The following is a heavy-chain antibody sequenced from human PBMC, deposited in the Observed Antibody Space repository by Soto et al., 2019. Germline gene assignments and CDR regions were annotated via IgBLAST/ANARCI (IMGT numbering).Heavy chain of an antibody. D-gene: IGHD2-21*02. CDR1: GFTFKIYA. CDR2: ISFDGDKK. CDR3: AREAAIGNRYSDYAVDV. Sequence: QAQLVESGGGVVQPGKSLRLSCAASGFTFKIYALHWVRQAPGKGLEWVSVISFDGDKKYYADSVKGRFTISRDNFKNTLYLQMNNPKIQDDALNFCAREAAIGNRYSDYAVDVWGQGTTLTGSS. V-gene: IGHV3-30-3*01. J-gene: IGHJ6*02.